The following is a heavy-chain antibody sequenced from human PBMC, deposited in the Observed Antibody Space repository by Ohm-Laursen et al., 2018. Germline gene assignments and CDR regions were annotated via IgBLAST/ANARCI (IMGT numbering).Heavy chain of an antibody. CDR3: AAAYCSSTSCYPSY. J-gene: IGHJ4*02. V-gene: IGHV3-33*01. CDR1: GFTFSSYG. Sequence: RSLRLSCSASGFTFSSYGMHWVRQAPGKGLEWVAVIWYDGSNKYYADSVKGRFTISRDNSKNTLYLQMNSLRAEDTAVYYCAAAYCSSTSCYPSYWGQGTLVTVSS. D-gene: IGHD2-2*01. CDR2: IWYDGSNK.